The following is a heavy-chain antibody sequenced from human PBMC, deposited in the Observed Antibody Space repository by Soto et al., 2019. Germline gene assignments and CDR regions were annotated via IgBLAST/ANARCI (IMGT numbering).Heavy chain of an antibody. CDR2: IIPILGIA. CDR3: ARDYGDYRFDP. J-gene: IGHJ5*02. Sequence: QVQLVQSGAEVKKPGSSVKVSCKASGGTFSSYTISWVRQAPGQGLEWMGRIIPILGIANYAQKFQGRVTINADKSTSTAYMELSSLRSEDTAVYYCARDYGDYRFDPWGQGTLVTVSS. D-gene: IGHD4-17*01. CDR1: GGTFSSYT. V-gene: IGHV1-69*02.